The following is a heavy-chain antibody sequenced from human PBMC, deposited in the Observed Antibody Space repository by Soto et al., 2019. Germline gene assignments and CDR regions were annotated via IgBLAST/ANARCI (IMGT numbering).Heavy chain of an antibody. V-gene: IGHV4-59*01. CDR1: GGSISTYY. CDR2: IYYSGST. J-gene: IGHJ4*02. Sequence: QVQLQESGPGLVKPSETLSLTCTVSGGSISTYYWSWIRQPPGKGLEWIGYIYYSGSTNYNPSLKGRVTISVDTSKNQFSLTLSSVSAADTAVYYCARDGSRYDFWSGPYYFDYWGQGTLVTVSS. CDR3: ARDGSRYDFWSGPYYFDY. D-gene: IGHD3-3*01.